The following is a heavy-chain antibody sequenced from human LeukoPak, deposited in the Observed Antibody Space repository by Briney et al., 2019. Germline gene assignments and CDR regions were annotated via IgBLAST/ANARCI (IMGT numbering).Heavy chain of an antibody. Sequence: GGSLRLSCAASGFTFSTYNMNWVRQAPGKGLEWVSSISSSSNYIYYADSVKGRFTISRDNAKNSLYLQMNSLRAEDTEVYYCARDVGASAPDAFDIWGQGTMVTVSS. J-gene: IGHJ3*02. V-gene: IGHV3-21*01. CDR1: GFTFSTYN. CDR2: ISSSSNYI. D-gene: IGHD1-26*01. CDR3: ARDVGASAPDAFDI.